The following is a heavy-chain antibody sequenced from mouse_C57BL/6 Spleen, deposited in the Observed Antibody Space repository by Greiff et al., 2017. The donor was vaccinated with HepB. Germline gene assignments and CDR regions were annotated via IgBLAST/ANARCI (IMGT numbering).Heavy chain of an antibody. J-gene: IGHJ1*03. CDR1: GFSINSDCY. Sequence: VQLQQSGPSLVRPSQTLSLTCTVTGFSINSDCYWIWIRQFPGNKLEYIGYTFYSGITYYNPSLESRTYITRDTSKNQFSLKLSSVTTEDTATYDCARGIYYGNYEGYFDVWGTGTTVTVSS. CDR2: TFYSGIT. CDR3: ARGIYYGNYEGYFDV. V-gene: IGHV3-3*01. D-gene: IGHD2-1*01.